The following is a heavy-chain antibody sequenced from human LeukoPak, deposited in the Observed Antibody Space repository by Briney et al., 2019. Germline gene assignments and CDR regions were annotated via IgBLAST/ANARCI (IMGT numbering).Heavy chain of an antibody. CDR3: ARQRAWFGEWAFDN. CDR1: GGSISSRTFY. J-gene: IGHJ4*02. D-gene: IGHD3-10*01. Sequence: SETLSLTCAVSGGSISSRTFYWGWIRQPPGRGLEWIGSFKSGDTTYYMSSLKSRVTLFVDTSRKQFSLELTSVTAADTAVYYCARQRAWFGEWAFDNWGQGTLVTVSS. V-gene: IGHV4-39*01. CDR2: FKSGDTT.